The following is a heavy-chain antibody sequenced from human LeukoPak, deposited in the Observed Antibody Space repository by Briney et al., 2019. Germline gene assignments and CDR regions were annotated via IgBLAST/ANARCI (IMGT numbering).Heavy chain of an antibody. D-gene: IGHD2-2*01. CDR2: MNPNSGNT. CDR1: GYTFTSYD. CDR3: ARGGRRVPAAKPIDP. Sequence: EASVKVSCKASGYTFTSYDINWVRQATGQGLEWMGWMNPNSGNTGYAQKFQGRVTITRNTSISTAYMEPSSLRSEDTAVYYCARGGRRVPAAKPIDPWGQGTLVTVSS. V-gene: IGHV1-8*03. J-gene: IGHJ5*02.